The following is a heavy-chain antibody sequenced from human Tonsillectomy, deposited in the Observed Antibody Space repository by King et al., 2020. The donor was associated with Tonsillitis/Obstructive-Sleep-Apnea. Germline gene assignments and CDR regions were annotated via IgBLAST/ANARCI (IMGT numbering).Heavy chain of an antibody. V-gene: IGHV4-34*01. CDR1: GGSFNGYY. Sequence: VQLQQWGAGLLKPSETLSLTCAVYGGSFNGYYWTWIRQPPGKGLEWIGEISHSGSTSYNPSLKSRVTMAVDTSTNQFSLKLNSVTAADTAVYYCAGGSVGPRLGYWGQGTLVTVSS. J-gene: IGHJ4*02. CDR3: AGGSVGPRLGY. D-gene: IGHD6-6*01. CDR2: ISHSGST.